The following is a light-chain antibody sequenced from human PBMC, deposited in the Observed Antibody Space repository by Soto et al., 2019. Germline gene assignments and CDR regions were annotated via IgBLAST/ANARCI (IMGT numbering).Light chain of an antibody. J-gene: IGKJ1*01. V-gene: IGKV3D-15*01. Sequence: EIVMTQSPATLSVSPGERATLSCRASQSVSSNLAWYQQRPGQPPRLLIYGASSRATGIPARFSGSGSETEFTLTISSLQSEDSAVYYCQHYNSYSEAFGQGTKVELK. CDR2: GAS. CDR1: QSVSSN. CDR3: QHYNSYSEA.